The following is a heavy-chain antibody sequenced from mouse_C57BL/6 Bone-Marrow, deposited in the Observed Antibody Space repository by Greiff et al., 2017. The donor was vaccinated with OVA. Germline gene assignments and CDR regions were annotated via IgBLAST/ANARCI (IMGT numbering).Heavy chain of an antibody. Sequence: EVKVVESGGDLVKPGGSLKLSCAASGFTFSSYGMSWVRQTPDKRLEWVATISSGGSYTYYPDSVKGRFTISRDNAKNTLYLQMSSLKSEDTAMYYCARQHYPWFAYWGQGTLVTVSA. CDR3: ARQHYPWFAY. J-gene: IGHJ3*01. CDR1: GFTFSSYG. V-gene: IGHV5-6*01. CDR2: ISSGGSYT. D-gene: IGHD1-1*02.